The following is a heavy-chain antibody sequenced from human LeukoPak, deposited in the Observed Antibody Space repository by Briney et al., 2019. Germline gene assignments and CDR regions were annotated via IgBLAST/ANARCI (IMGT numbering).Heavy chain of an antibody. Sequence: GGSLRLSCAASGFTFRNYWVSWVRQAPGEGLELVASTNQDGSEKYHVDSVKGRFTISTDNDTNSLYMQMNSLRAEDTAVYYCARDPGFSAFDIWGQGAVVTVSS. J-gene: IGHJ3*02. CDR1: GFTFRNYW. CDR3: ARDPGFSAFDI. CDR2: TNQDGSEK. V-gene: IGHV3-7*01.